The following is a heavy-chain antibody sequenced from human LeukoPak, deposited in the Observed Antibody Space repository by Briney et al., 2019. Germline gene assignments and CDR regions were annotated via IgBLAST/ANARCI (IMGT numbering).Heavy chain of an antibody. J-gene: IGHJ6*03. CDR2: ISSSSSTI. Sequence: GGPLRLSCAASGFTFSSYSMNWVRQAPGKGLEWVSYISSSSSTIYYADSVKGRFTISRDNAKNSLYLQMNSLRAEDTAVYYCARDGSGLTYYYYYYMDVWGKGTTVTVSS. D-gene: IGHD3-3*01. V-gene: IGHV3-48*01. CDR3: ARDGSGLTYYYYYYMDV. CDR1: GFTFSSYS.